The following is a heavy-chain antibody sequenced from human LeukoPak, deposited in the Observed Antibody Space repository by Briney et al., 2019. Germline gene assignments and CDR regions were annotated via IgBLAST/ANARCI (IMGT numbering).Heavy chain of an antibody. Sequence: SETLSLTCAVSGGSISSNSYYWGWIRQPPGKGLEWIGSIHYSGSTNYNPSLKSRVTISVDTSKNQFSLKLSSVTAADTAVYYCARGYCSGGSCYSYYYYNYMDVWGKGTTVTVSS. CDR2: IHYSGST. CDR3: ARGYCSGGSCYSYYYYNYMDV. CDR1: GGSISSNSYY. V-gene: IGHV4-39*07. D-gene: IGHD2-15*01. J-gene: IGHJ6*03.